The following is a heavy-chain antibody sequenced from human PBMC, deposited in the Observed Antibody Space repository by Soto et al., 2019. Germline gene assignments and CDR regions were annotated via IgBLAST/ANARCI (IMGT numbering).Heavy chain of an antibody. J-gene: IGHJ6*02. CDR3: ARVDGGYYYYYGMDV. V-gene: IGHV3-74*01. CDR1: GFTFSSYW. Sequence: PGGSLRLSCAASGFTFSSYWMHWVRQAPGKGLVWVSRINSDGSSTSYADSVKGRFTISRDNAKNTLYLQMNSLRAEDTAVYYCARVDGGYYYYYGMDVWGQGTTVTVSS. CDR2: INSDGSST.